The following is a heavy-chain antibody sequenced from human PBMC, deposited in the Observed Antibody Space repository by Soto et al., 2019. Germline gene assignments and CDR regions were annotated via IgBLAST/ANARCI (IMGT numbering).Heavy chain of an antibody. D-gene: IGHD3-3*01. CDR1: GFTLSSYA. J-gene: IGHJ5*02. CDR2: ISYDGSNK. Sequence: QVQMVESGGGVVQPGRSLRLSCAASGFTLSSYAMHWVRQAPGKGLEWVAVISYDGSNKYYADSVKGRFTISRDNSKNTLYLQMNSLRAEDRAVYYCAREGRVITIFGVVIIESNWFDPWGQGTLVTVSS. V-gene: IGHV3-30-3*01. CDR3: AREGRVITIFGVVIIESNWFDP.